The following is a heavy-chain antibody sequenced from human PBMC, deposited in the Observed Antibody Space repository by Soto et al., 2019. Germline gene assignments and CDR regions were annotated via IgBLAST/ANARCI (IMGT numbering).Heavy chain of an antibody. V-gene: IGHV3-30*18. J-gene: IGHJ4*02. D-gene: IGHD3-22*01. CDR1: GFTFSSYG. CDR2: ISYDGSNK. Sequence: GGSLRLSCAASGFTFSSYGMHWVRQAPGKGLEWVAVISYDGSNKYYADSVKGRFTISRDNSKNTLYLQMNSLRAEDTAVYYCAKEAGSSGYYSYFGYWGQGTLVTVSS. CDR3: AKEAGSSGYYSYFGY.